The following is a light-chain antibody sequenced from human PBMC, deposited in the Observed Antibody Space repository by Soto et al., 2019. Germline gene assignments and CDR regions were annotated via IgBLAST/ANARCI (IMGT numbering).Light chain of an antibody. Sequence: SPPSPPASASGSPGQSCTISCAGTIRDVGGYNYVSWYQQHPGKAPKLLIYEVIKRPSGVPDRFSGSKYGNTASLTVSGLQAQDEADYFCSSYAGSKIFVFGTGTTVTGL. CDR1: IRDVGGYNY. J-gene: IGLJ1*01. CDR2: EVI. CDR3: SSYAGSKIFV. V-gene: IGLV2-8*01.